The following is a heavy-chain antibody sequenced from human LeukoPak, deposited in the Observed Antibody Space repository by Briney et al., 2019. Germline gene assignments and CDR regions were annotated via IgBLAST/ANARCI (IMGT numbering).Heavy chain of an antibody. D-gene: IGHD3-22*01. CDR2: ISYSATT. V-gene: IGHV4-39*07. Sequence: SETLSLTCTVSGDSLNSDRYYWNWIRQPPGKGLEWIGSISYSATTSYNPSLKSRVTISGDTSKTQFSLNLSSLTAADTAVYYCARGRRYDSSGYKTLGWYFDLWGRGTLVAVSS. J-gene: IGHJ2*01. CDR3: ARGRRYDSSGYKTLGWYFDL. CDR1: GDSLNSDRYY.